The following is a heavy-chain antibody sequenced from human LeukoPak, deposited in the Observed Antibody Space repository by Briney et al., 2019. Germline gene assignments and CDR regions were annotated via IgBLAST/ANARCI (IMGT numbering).Heavy chain of an antibody. Sequence: GGSLRLSCAASGFTFSRYSMNWVRQAPGKGLEWVSSIRSSSSYIYYADSLKGRFTISRDNAKNSLSLQMNSLRAEDTAVYYCARDRWGYSYGGDWGQGTLVTVSS. V-gene: IGHV3-21*01. D-gene: IGHD5-18*01. J-gene: IGHJ4*02. CDR3: ARDRWGYSYGGD. CDR2: IRSSSSYI. CDR1: GFTFSRYS.